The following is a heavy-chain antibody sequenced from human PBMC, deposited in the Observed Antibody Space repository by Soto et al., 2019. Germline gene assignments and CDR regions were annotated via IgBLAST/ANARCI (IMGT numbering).Heavy chain of an antibody. Sequence: GGSLRLSCAASGFTFSSYAMSWVRQAPGRGLEWVSAISGSGGSTYYADSVKGRFTISRDNSKNTLYLQMNSLRAEDTAVYYCAKAMRYSSSWFNYYYYGMDVWGQGTTVTVSS. CDR2: ISGSGGST. D-gene: IGHD6-13*01. CDR1: GFTFSSYA. J-gene: IGHJ6*02. CDR3: AKAMRYSSSWFNYYYYGMDV. V-gene: IGHV3-23*01.